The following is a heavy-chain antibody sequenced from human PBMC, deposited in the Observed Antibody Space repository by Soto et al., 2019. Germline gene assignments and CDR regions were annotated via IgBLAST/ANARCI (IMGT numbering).Heavy chain of an antibody. Sequence: EVQLLESGGGLVQPGGSLRLSCTASGFTFSSYAMSWVRQAPGKGLEWVSDITVSGDSTYYADSVKGRFTISRDNSKNTLFLQMNSLRAEDTAVYYCAKPLIRENPYNFFFDCWGQGTLVTVSS. CDR2: ITVSGDST. CDR3: AKPLIRENPYNFFFDC. J-gene: IGHJ4*02. V-gene: IGHV3-23*01. CDR1: GFTFSSYA. D-gene: IGHD1-1*01.